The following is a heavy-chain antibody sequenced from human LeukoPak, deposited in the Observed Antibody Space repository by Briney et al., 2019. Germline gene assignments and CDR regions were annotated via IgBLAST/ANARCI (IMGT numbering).Heavy chain of an antibody. CDR1: GFTFSSYA. CDR3: AKRIYDFWSGYYRRAENHFDY. V-gene: IGHV3-23*01. J-gene: IGHJ4*02. D-gene: IGHD3-3*01. Sequence: GGSLRLSCAAAGFTFSSYAMSWVRQAPGKGLEWVSAISGSGGSTYYADSVKGRFTISRDNSKNTLYLQMNSLRAEDTAVYYCAKRIYDFWSGYYRRAENHFDYWGQGTLVTVSS. CDR2: ISGSGGST.